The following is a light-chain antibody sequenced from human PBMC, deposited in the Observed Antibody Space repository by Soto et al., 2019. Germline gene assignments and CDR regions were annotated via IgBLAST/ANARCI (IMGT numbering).Light chain of an antibody. CDR3: QQYGKSPLT. V-gene: IGKV3-20*01. CDR2: SAS. J-gene: IGKJ4*01. Sequence: EIILTQSPGTLSLSPGARDPLSCRASQSINSNYFAWSQQKPGQAPRLLFYSASSRVTGIPDRFSASGSGTDFTLTISRLEPEDFAVYICQQYGKSPLTFGGGTKVDIK. CDR1: QSINSNY.